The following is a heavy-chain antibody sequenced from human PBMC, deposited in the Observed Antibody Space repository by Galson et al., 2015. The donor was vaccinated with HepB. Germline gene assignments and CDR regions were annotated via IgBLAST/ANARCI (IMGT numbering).Heavy chain of an antibody. J-gene: IGHJ4*02. Sequence: QSGAEVKKPGESLRISCDASGYTSIDYWIGWVRQMPGKGLDWMGIIDPFDSDATYSPSFEGQVTISVDTSTTTAYLQWSSLRASDTAIYYCARRHSRFDSRGWVGFDYWGQGTLVTVSS. V-gene: IGHV5-51*01. D-gene: IGHD6-19*01. CDR2: IDPFDSDA. CDR3: ARRHSRFDSRGWVGFDY. CDR1: GYTSIDYW.